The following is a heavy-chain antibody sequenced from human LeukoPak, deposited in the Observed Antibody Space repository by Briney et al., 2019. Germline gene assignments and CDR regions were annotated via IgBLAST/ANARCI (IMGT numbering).Heavy chain of an antibody. CDR3: ARHVAYSSRFDY. D-gene: IGHD6-13*01. CDR1: GGSISSTGYY. CDR2: INYSGNT. Sequence: SETLSLTCTASGGSISSTGYYWGWIRQPPGKGLDWIGYINYSGNTYRNPSLKSRVIISVDTSKKQFFLKLNSVTAADTALYYCARHVAYSSRFDYWGQGTLVTVSS. J-gene: IGHJ4*02. V-gene: IGHV4-39*01.